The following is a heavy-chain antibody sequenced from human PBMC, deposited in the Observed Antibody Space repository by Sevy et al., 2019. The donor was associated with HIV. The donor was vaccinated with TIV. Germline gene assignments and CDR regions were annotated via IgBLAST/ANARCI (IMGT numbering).Heavy chain of an antibody. CDR1: GGSFSGYY. J-gene: IGHJ6*02. CDR2: INHSGST. Sequence: SETLSLTCAVYGGSFSGYYWSWIRQPPGKGLEWIGEINHSGSTNYNPSLKSRVTISVDTSKNQFSLKLSSVTAADTAVYYCARLGYCSSTSCYNPYYYGMDVWGQGTTVTVSS. CDR3: ARLGYCSSTSCYNPYYYGMDV. D-gene: IGHD2-2*02. V-gene: IGHV4-34*01.